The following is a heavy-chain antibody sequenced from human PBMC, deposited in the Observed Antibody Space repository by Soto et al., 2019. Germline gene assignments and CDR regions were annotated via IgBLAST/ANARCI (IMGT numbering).Heavy chain of an antibody. Sequence: QVQLVQSGAEVKKPGSSVKVSCKASGGTFSSYAISWVRQATGQGLEWMGGIIPIFGTANYAQKFQGRVTITADESTSTDSRELSSLRSEDTAVYYCARVPLGGSYGYGDLWGRGTLVTVSS. V-gene: IGHV1-69*12. CDR1: GGTFSSYA. J-gene: IGHJ2*01. D-gene: IGHD2-15*01. CDR2: IIPIFGTA. CDR3: ARVPLGGSYGYGDL.